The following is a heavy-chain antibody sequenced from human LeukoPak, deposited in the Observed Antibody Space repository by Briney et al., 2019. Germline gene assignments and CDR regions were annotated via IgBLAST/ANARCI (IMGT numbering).Heavy chain of an antibody. V-gene: IGHV3-21*01. CDR2: ISSSSSYI. CDR1: GFTFSSYS. Sequence: GGSLRLSCAASGFTFSSYSMNWVRQAPGKGLEWVSSISSSSSYIYYADSVKGRFTISRDNAKNSLYLQMNSLRAEDTAVYYCARDPGGDSSGYHYPNWFDPWGQGTLVTVSS. J-gene: IGHJ5*02. D-gene: IGHD3-22*01. CDR3: ARDPGGDSSGYHYPNWFDP.